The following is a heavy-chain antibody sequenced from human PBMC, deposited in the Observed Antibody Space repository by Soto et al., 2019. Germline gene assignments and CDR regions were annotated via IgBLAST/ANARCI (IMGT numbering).Heavy chain of an antibody. Sequence: EVQLLESGGGLVQPGGSLRLSCAASGFTFSTYAMNWVRQAPGKGLEWVSVISGRGGDTYYADSVKGRFTISRDNSKNTLYVQMNSLRVEATAVYYCVKDREVATTRTVHFDYWGQGTLVTVSS. CDR2: ISGRGGDT. D-gene: IGHD5-12*01. CDR3: VKDREVATTRTVHFDY. V-gene: IGHV3-23*01. J-gene: IGHJ4*02. CDR1: GFTFSTYA.